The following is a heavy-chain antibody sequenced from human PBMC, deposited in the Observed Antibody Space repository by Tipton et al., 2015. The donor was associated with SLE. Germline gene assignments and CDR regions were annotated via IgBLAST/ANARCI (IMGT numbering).Heavy chain of an antibody. D-gene: IGHD6-6*01. Sequence: TLSLTCAVSGYSISSGYYWGWIRQPPGKGLEWIGSIYHSGSTYYNPSLKSRVTISVDTSKNQFSLKLSSVTAADTAVYYCARVGSSHYYYYYYLDVWGKGTTVTVS. CDR2: IYHSGST. CDR1: GYSISSGYY. CDR3: ARVGSSHYYYYYYLDV. J-gene: IGHJ6*03. V-gene: IGHV4-38-2*01.